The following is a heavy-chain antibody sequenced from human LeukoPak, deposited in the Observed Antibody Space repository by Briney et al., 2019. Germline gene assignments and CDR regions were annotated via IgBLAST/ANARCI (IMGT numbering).Heavy chain of an antibody. J-gene: IGHJ4*02. Sequence: SETLSLTCTVSGGSISSSSYYWGWIRQPPGKGLEWIGSIYYSGSTYYNPSLKSRVTISVDTSKNQFSLKLSSVTAADTAVYYCASGGAFGYYSHWGQGTLVTVSS. CDR3: ASGGAFGYYSH. V-gene: IGHV4-39*07. CDR2: IYYSGST. D-gene: IGHD3-22*01. CDR1: GGSISSSSYY.